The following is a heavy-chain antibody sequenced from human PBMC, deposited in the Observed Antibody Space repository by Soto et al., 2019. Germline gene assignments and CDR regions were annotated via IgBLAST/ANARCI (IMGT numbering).Heavy chain of an antibody. V-gene: IGHV1-3*05. Sequence: QVQLVQSGAEEKKPGASVKVSCKASGYTFTSYAMPWVRQAPGQRLEWMGWINAGNGNTKYSQKFQGRVTITRDTSASTAYMELSSLRSEDTAVYYCARVGGWYVPDYWGQGTLVTVSS. CDR2: INAGNGNT. D-gene: IGHD6-19*01. CDR3: ARVGGWYVPDY. CDR1: GYTFTSYA. J-gene: IGHJ4*02.